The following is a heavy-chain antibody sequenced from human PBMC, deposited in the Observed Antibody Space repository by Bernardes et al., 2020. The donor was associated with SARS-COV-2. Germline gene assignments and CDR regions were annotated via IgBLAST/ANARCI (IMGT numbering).Heavy chain of an antibody. J-gene: IGHJ6*02. D-gene: IGHD2-15*01. CDR1: GYTFTSYA. Sequence: ASVKVSCKASGYTFTSYAMHWVRQAPGQRLEWMGWINAGNGNTKYSQKFQGRVTITRDTSASTAYMELSSLRSEDTAVYYCARWSDDYYYYYGMDVWGQGTTVTVSS. CDR2: INAGNGNT. V-gene: IGHV1-3*01. CDR3: ARWSDDYYYYYGMDV.